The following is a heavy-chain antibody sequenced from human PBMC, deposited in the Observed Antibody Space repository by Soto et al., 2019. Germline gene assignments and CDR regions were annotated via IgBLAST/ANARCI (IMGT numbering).Heavy chain of an antibody. Sequence: QVQLVQSGAEVKEPGASVKVSCRASGYTFSNYDINWVRQATGQGLEWMGWMNPNSGSAAYAQKFQGRVTLTRDTSINTAYLELSRLRLDDTAMYYCVGAGGPHMVHNRFDPWGQGSLVTVSS. J-gene: IGHJ5*02. V-gene: IGHV1-8*01. CDR3: VGAGGPHMVHNRFDP. CDR2: MNPNSGSA. D-gene: IGHD2-8*01. CDR1: GYTFSNYD.